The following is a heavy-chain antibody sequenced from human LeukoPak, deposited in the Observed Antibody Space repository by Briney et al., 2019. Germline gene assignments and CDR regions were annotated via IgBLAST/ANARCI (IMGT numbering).Heavy chain of an antibody. CDR2: INSDGSSP. V-gene: IGHV3-74*01. CDR1: GFTFSSYW. D-gene: IGHD3-22*01. CDR3: ARGNWSSGYRSLNFDY. J-gene: IGHJ4*02. Sequence: GGSLRLSCAASGFTFSSYWMHWVRQAPGKGLVWVSRINSDGSSPFYADSVKGRFTISRDNAKNTLYLQMNSLRAEDTAVYYCARGNWSSGYRSLNFDYWGQGTLATVSS.